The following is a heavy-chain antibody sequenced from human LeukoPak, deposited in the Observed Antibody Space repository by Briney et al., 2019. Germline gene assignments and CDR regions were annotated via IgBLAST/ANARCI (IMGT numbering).Heavy chain of an antibody. CDR1: RFTFSDHY. CDR2: IRNRAKSYTT. V-gene: IGHV3-72*01. D-gene: IGHD3-22*01. J-gene: IGHJ3*02. CDR3: ARVGDYYDTRGFSSDAFDI. Sequence: GGSRRLSCADSRFTFSDHYMDRVRQAPGKGLEWVARIRNRAKSYTTQYAPSVKDRFTISRDDSRNSVYLQMNSLKTEDTAVYFCARVGDYYDTRGFSSDAFDIWGLGTMVTVSS.